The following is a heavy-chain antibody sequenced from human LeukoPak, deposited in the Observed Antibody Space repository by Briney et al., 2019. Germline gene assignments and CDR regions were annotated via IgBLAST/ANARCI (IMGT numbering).Heavy chain of an antibody. CDR1: GGSISSSSYY. J-gene: IGHJ4*02. V-gene: IGHV4-39*01. CDR3: ASQLGFWTV. D-gene: IGHD3/OR15-3a*01. CDR2: IYYSGST. Sequence: PTETLSLTCTVSGGSISSSSYYWGWIRQPPGKGLEWIGSIYYSGSTYYNPSLKSRVTISVDTSKNQFSLKLSSVTAADTAVYYCASQLGFWTVWGQGTLVTVSS.